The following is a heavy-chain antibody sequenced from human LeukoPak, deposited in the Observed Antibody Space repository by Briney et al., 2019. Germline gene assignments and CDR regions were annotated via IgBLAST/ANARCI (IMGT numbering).Heavy chain of an antibody. V-gene: IGHV1-2*06. CDR3: ARGGRYSSSWWTRNWFDP. D-gene: IGHD6-13*01. Sequence: ASVKVSCKASGYSFSDYWLHWVRQAPGQGLEWVGRISPKTDGTDYAQRFQGRVTMTRDTSISTAYMELSRLRSDDTAVYYCARGGRYSSSWWTRNWFDPWGQGTLVTVSS. J-gene: IGHJ5*02. CDR1: GYSFSDYW. CDR2: ISPKTDGT.